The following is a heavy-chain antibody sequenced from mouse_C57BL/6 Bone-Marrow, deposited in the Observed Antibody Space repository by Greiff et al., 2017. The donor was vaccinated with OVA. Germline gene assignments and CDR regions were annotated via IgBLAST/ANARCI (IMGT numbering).Heavy chain of an antibody. D-gene: IGHD1-1*01. CDR3: ARHYYGSRDWYFDV. CDR2: ISSGGSYT. J-gene: IGHJ1*03. V-gene: IGHV5-6*01. CDR1: GFTFSSYG. Sequence: EVMLVESGGDLVKPGGSLKLSCAASGFTFSSYGMSWVRQTPDKRLEWVATISSGGSYTYYPDSVKGRFTISRDNAKNTLYLQMSSLKSEDTAMYYCARHYYGSRDWYFDVWGIGTTVTVSS.